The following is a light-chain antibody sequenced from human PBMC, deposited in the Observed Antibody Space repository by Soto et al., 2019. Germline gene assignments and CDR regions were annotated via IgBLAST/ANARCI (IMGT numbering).Light chain of an antibody. Sequence: DIQMTQSPPTLSASVGDRVTITCRASQSISGWLAWYQQKPGKAPKLLIYDASNLEGGVPSRFSGTGSGTEFTLTISSLQPEDFAVYYCQQYGSSPGTFGQGTKVDIK. CDR3: QQYGSSPGT. CDR1: QSISGW. V-gene: IGKV1-5*01. CDR2: DAS. J-gene: IGKJ1*01.